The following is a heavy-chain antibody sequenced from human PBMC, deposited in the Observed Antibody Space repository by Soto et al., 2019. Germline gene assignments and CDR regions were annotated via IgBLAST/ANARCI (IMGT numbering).Heavy chain of an antibody. D-gene: IGHD2-2*01. CDR1: DYTFSNYG. V-gene: IGHV1-18*01. CDR3: ARVVPGAEAWFGP. Sequence: QVQLVQSGGEVKSPGASVKVSCKTSDYTFSNYGITWVRQAPGQPLEWLGWISLYSDGTNYAQKFQGRVSMTTDTSTTTAYMELRSLRSDDTAVYYGARVVPGAEAWFGPWGQGTLVTVSS. CDR2: ISLYSDGT. J-gene: IGHJ5*02.